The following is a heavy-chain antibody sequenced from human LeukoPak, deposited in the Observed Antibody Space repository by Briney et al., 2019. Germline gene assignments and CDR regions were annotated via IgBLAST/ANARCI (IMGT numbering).Heavy chain of an antibody. CDR2: ISADGGSA. CDR1: GLNFGESA. V-gene: IGHV3-43*02. CDR3: AKESGKFDY. Sequence: GGSLRLSCVASGLNFGESAMLWVRQAPGKGLEWVSLISADGGSAFSADSVKGRFSISRDNSKNSLYLQMDSLRSEDTAMYYCAKESGKFDYWGQGTLVVVSS. J-gene: IGHJ4*02.